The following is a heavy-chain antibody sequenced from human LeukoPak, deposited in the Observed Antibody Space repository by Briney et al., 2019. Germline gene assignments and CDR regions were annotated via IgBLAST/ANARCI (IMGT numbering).Heavy chain of an antibody. J-gene: IGHJ4*02. CDR2: ISSISSYL. V-gene: IGHV3-21*01. CDR1: GVTFSSYS. D-gene: IGHD1-26*01. CDR3: ASDSGSYNDY. Sequence: GGSLRLSCAASGVTFSSYSMNWVRQAPGKGVWLVSSISSISSYLYYADSLNGRFTISRHNAKNSLYLQMNSLRAEHTAVYYCASDSGSYNDYWGQGTLLTVSS.